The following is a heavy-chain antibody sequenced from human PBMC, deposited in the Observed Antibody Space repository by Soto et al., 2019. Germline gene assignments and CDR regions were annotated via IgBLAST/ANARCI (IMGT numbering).Heavy chain of an antibody. D-gene: IGHD2-15*01. V-gene: IGHV4-34*01. CDR2: INHSGST. CDR1: GGSFSGYY. J-gene: IGHJ6*02. CDR3: ARDRIVVVVAATYYYYYGMDV. Sequence: SETLSLTCAVYGGSFSGYYWSWIRQPPGKGLEWIGEINHSGSTNYNPSLKSRVTISVDTSKNQFSLKLSSVTAADTAVYYCARDRIVVVVAATYYYYYGMDVWGQGTTVTVSS.